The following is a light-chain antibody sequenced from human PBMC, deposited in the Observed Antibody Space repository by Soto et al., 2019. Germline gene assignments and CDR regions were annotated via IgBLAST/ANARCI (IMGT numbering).Light chain of an antibody. J-gene: IGKJ5*01. V-gene: IGKV3-20*01. CDR1: QSISSTY. CDR3: QQYYGSPGIT. Sequence: EIVLTQSPGTLSLSPGERATLSCRASQSISSTYLAWYQHKPGQAPRLLIYGAFSRATGIPDRFSGSGSGTDFTLTISRLEPEDFAVYYCQQYYGSPGITFGQGTRLEIK. CDR2: GAF.